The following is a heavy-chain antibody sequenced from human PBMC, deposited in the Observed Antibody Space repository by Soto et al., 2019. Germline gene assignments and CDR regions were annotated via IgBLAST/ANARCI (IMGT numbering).Heavy chain of an antibody. V-gene: IGHV1-24*01. D-gene: IGHD2-2*01. CDR1: GYTLTELS. CDR3: ATQLQIVVVPAASWFDY. Sequence: QVQLVQSGAEVKKPGASVKVSCKVSGYTLTELSMHWVRQAPGKGLEWMGGFDPEDGETIYAQKFQGKVTMTEDTSTDTASMDLSSLRSEDTAVYYCATQLQIVVVPAASWFDYWGQGTLVTVSS. J-gene: IGHJ5*01. CDR2: FDPEDGET.